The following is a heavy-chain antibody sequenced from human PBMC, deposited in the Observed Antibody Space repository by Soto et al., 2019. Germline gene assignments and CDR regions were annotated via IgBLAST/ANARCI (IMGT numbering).Heavy chain of an antibody. Sequence: GGSLRLSCAASGFTFSSYAMHWVRQAPGKGLEWVAVISYDGSNKYYADSVKGRFTISRDNSKNTLYLQMNSLRAEDTAVYYCARPARIEVAGTNSWLDPWGQGTMVTVYS. D-gene: IGHD6-19*01. CDR1: GFTFSSYA. CDR2: ISYDGSNK. V-gene: IGHV3-30-3*01. J-gene: IGHJ5*02. CDR3: ARPARIEVAGTNSWLDP.